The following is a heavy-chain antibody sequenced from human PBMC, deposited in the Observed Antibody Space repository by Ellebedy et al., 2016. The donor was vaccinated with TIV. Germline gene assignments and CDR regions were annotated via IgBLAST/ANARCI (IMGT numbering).Heavy chain of an antibody. CDR3: AKGGGSSWSHAFDI. J-gene: IGHJ3*02. CDR2: IIPILGIA. Sequence: ASVKVSCKASGCTFSSYAIRWVRQAPGQGLEWMGRIIPILGIANYAQKFKGRVTITRDTSASTAYMELSSLRSEDTAIYYCAKGGGSSWSHAFDIWGQGTMVTVSS. CDR1: GCTFSSYA. V-gene: IGHV1-69*04. D-gene: IGHD6-13*01.